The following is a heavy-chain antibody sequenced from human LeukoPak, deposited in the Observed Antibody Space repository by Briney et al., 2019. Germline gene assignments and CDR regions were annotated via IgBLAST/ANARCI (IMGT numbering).Heavy chain of an antibody. V-gene: IGHV3-23*01. D-gene: IGHD3-22*01. Sequence: GGSLRLSCAASGFTFSSYAMSWVRQAPGQGLEWVSAISGSGGSTYYADSVKGRFTISRDNSKNTLYLQMNSLRAEDTAVYYCARCPVSYDSSARWFDRWGQGTLVTVSS. CDR1: GFTFSSYA. CDR3: ARCPVSYDSSARWFDR. CDR2: ISGSGGST. J-gene: IGHJ5*02.